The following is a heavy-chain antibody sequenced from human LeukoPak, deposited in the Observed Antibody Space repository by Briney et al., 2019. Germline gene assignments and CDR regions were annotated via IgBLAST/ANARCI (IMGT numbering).Heavy chain of an antibody. CDR1: GGSITIYY. V-gene: IGHV4-4*07. CDR2: ICTSGST. D-gene: IGHD6-13*01. Sequence: SETLSLTCTVSGGSITIYYWSWIRQPAGKGLEWIGRICTSGSTNYNPSLKSRVTMSVDTSKNQFSLKLSSVTAADTAVYYCARVGGGSSSWYYFDYWGQGTLVTVSS. CDR3: ARVGGGSSSWYYFDY. J-gene: IGHJ4*02.